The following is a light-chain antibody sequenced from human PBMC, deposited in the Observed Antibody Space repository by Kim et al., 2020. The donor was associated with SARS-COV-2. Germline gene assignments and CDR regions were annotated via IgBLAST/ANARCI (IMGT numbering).Light chain of an antibody. CDR3: QQYNSYPYT. J-gene: IGKJ2*01. CDR1: QSISSW. V-gene: IGKV1-5*01. Sequence: SASVGATVTISCRASQSISSWLAWYQQKPGKAPKLLIYDASSLESGVPSRFSGSGSGTEFTLTISSLQPDDFATYYCQQYNSYPYTFGQGTKLEI. CDR2: DAS.